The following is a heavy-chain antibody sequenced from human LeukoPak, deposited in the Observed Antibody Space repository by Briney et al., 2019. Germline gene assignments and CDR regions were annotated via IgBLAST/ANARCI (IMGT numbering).Heavy chain of an antibody. Sequence: GGSLRLSCAASEFSVGSNYMSWVRQAPGKGLEWVSSINSGNSNIYYADSVKGRFTISRDNAKNLLYLQMNSLRAEDTAVYYCARGPYPDYWGQGTPVTVSS. J-gene: IGHJ4*02. CDR1: EFSVGSNY. V-gene: IGHV3-21*01. CDR2: INSGNSNI. CDR3: ARGPYPDY.